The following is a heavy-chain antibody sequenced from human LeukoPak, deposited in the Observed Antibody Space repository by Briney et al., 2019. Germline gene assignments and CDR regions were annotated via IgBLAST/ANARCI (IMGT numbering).Heavy chain of an antibody. CDR2: INPNSRGT. Sequence: GASVKVSCKASGYTFTGYYMHWVRQAPGHGLEWMGWINPNSRGTNYAQKFQGRVTMTRDTSISTAYMELSRLRSDDTAVYYCASGPGKESFDYWGQGTLVTVSS. J-gene: IGHJ4*02. CDR3: ASGPGKESFDY. V-gene: IGHV1-2*02. CDR1: GYTFTGYY.